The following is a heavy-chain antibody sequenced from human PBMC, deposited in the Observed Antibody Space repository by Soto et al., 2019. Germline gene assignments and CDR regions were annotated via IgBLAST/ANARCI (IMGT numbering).Heavy chain of an antibody. CDR1: GFTFSSYW. D-gene: IGHD2-15*01. Sequence: AGGSLRLSCAASGFTFSSYWMSWVRQAPGKGLEWVANIKQDGSEKYYVDSVKGRFTISRDNAKNSLYLQMNSLRAEDTAVYYYAREVAQDAFDIWGQGTMVTVSS. CDR3: AREVAQDAFDI. J-gene: IGHJ3*02. V-gene: IGHV3-7*01. CDR2: IKQDGSEK.